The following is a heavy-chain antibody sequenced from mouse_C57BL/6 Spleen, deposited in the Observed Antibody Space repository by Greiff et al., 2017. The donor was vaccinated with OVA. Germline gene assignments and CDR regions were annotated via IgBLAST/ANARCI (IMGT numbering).Heavy chain of an antibody. D-gene: IGHD3-2*02. CDR1: GYAFSSSW. CDR2: IYPGDGDT. CDR3: ARRDSSGPWFAY. J-gene: IGHJ3*01. V-gene: IGHV1-82*01. Sequence: VKLMESGPELVKPGASVKISCKASGYAFSSSWMNWVKQRPGKGLEWIGRIYPGDGDTNYNGKFKGKATLTADKSSSTAYMQLSSLTSEDSAVYFCARRDSSGPWFAYWGQGTLVTVSA.